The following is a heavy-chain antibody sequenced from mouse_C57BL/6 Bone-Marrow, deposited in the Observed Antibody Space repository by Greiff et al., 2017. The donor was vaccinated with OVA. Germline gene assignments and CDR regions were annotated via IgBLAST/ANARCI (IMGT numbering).Heavy chain of an antibody. J-gene: IGHJ3*01. CDR3: ARDRGAWFAY. D-gene: IGHD3-1*01. V-gene: IGHV5-4*01. CDR1: GFTFSSYA. CDR2: ISDGGSYT. Sequence: VQLKESGGGLVKPGGSLKLSCAASGFTFSSYAMSWVRQTPEKRLAWVATISDGGSYTYYPDNVKGRFTISRDNAKNNLYLQMSHLKSEDTAMDYCARDRGAWFAYWGQGTLVTVSA.